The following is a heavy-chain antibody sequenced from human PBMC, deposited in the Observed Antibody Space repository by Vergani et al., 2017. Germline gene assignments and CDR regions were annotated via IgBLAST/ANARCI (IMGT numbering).Heavy chain of an antibody. CDR1: GFTFSSYS. V-gene: IGHV3-21*01. CDR3: AKEGLYSSSWYYSG. D-gene: IGHD6-13*01. CDR2: ISSSSSYI. Sequence: EVQLVESGGGLVKPGGSLRLSCAASGFTFSSYSMNWVRQAPGKGLEWVSSISSSSSYIYYADSVKGRFTISRDNAKNSLYLQMNSLRAEDTAVYYCAKEGLYSSSWYYSGWGQGTLVTVSS. J-gene: IGHJ4*02.